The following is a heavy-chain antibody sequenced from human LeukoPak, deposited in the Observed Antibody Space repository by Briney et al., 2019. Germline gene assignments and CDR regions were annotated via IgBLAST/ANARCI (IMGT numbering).Heavy chain of an antibody. V-gene: IGHV3-48*03. J-gene: IGHJ3*01. CDR3: ATDKTPYCGRDCYAFDV. Sequence: GRSLRRACAAAGFTVSGWEVNWIRQGPGNLLEWVSYSTRSSSTIYYADSVKRRFTISRYNDKKLLYLQMNSLRVEDTALYYCATDKTPYCGRDCYAFDVWGQGTMVTVSS. CDR1: GFTVSGWE. CDR2: STRSSSTI. D-gene: IGHD2-21*02.